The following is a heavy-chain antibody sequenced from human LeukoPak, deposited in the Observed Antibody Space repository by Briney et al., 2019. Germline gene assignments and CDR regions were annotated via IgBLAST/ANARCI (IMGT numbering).Heavy chain of an antibody. V-gene: IGHV3-48*02. D-gene: IGHD2-15*01. Sequence: GGSLRLSCVASGLTVSSYSMDWVRQAPGKGLEWVSYISSSSSTIYYADSVKGRFTISRDNAKNSLDLQMNSLRDEDTAVYYCARARASGRSGFDYWGQGTLVTVSS. CDR2: ISSSSSTI. J-gene: IGHJ4*02. CDR3: ARARASGRSGFDY. CDR1: GLTVSSYS.